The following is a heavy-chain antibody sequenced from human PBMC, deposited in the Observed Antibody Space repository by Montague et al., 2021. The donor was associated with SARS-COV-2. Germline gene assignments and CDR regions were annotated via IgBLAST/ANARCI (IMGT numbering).Heavy chain of an antibody. CDR1: GGSISSSSYY. Sequence: SETLSLTCTVSGGSISSSSYYWGWIHQPPGKGLEWIGSIYYSGSTYYNPSLKSRVTISVDTSKNQFSLKLSSVTAADTAVYYCARLHCSSTSCYYLFFAETSHFDYWSQGTLVTVSS. CDR3: ARLHCSSTSCYYLFFAETSHFDY. D-gene: IGHD2-2*01. CDR2: IYYSGST. J-gene: IGHJ4*02. V-gene: IGHV4-39*01.